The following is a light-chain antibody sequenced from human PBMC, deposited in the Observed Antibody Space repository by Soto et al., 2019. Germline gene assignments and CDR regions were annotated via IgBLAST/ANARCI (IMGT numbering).Light chain of an antibody. V-gene: IGKV3-11*01. CDR2: DAS. J-gene: IGKJ1*01. CDR3: QERSNWPPA. CDR1: QSVSSY. Sequence: EIVLTQSPATLSLSPGERATLSSRASQSVSSYFAWYQQKPGQAPRLLIYDASNRATGSPGRFSGSGSGKDFALTISSLEREDFAVYYCQERSNWPPAFGQGTKVEIK.